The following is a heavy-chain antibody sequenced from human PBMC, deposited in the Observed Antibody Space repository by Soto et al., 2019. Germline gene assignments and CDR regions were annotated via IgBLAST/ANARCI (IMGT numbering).Heavy chain of an antibody. CDR1: VYTLTSCY. J-gene: IGHJ4*02. CDR2: INPSGGST. D-gene: IGHD1-1*01. CDR3: ARPAFGTSFDF. V-gene: IGHV1-46*01. Sequence: ASVTVSCEESVYTLTSCYIHWVRQAHGQGLEWMGIINPSGGSTSYAQKFQGRVTMTRDTPTSTVYMELSSLRAEDTAVYYCARPAFGTSFDFWGEGTRVTVS.